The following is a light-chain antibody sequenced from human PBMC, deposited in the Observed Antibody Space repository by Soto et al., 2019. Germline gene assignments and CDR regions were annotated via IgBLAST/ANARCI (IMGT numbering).Light chain of an antibody. V-gene: IGKV3-15*01. CDR3: QLYNNWPPWT. CDR2: DAS. J-gene: IGKJ1*01. CDR1: QSVSSN. Sequence: IVLTQSPATLPVSPGERPTLSCRASQSVSSNFAWYQQKPGQAARLLIYDASTRATGIPARFTGSGSGTEFTLTVSSLHSEDFAVYYCQLYNNWPPWTCGEGTKV.